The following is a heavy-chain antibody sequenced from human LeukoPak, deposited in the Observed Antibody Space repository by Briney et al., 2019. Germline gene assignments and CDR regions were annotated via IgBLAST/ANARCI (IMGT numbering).Heavy chain of an antibody. Sequence: SETLSLTCTVSGGSISSSSYYWGWIRQPPGKGLEWIGSIYYSGSTYYNPSLKSRVTISVDTSKNQFSLKLSSVTAADTAVYYCARQVLEVAYYYGSGSYYNGAYPDYWGQGTLVTVSS. V-gene: IGHV4-39*01. CDR2: IYYSGST. CDR3: ARQVLEVAYYYGSGSYYNGAYPDY. D-gene: IGHD3-10*01. CDR1: GGSISSSSYY. J-gene: IGHJ4*02.